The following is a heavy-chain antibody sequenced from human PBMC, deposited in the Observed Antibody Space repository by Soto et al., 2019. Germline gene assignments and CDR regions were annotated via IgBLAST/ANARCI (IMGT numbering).Heavy chain of an antibody. CDR3: AKRQSFDFWSGYLPFFDY. Sequence: XGSLRLSCSASAINFRSYAMSWVRQAPGKGLDWVSAVGGSGSDTYYADSVKGRFTISRDDSKNTLYLHMSSLRVEDTAIYYCAKRQSFDFWSGYLPFFDYWGQGTPVTVSS. CDR1: AINFRSYA. D-gene: IGHD3-3*01. CDR2: VGGSGSDT. V-gene: IGHV3-23*01. J-gene: IGHJ4*02.